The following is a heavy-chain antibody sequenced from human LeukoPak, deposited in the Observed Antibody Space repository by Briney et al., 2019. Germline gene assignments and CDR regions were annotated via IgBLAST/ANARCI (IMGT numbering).Heavy chain of an antibody. V-gene: IGHV3-30*02. J-gene: IGHJ4*02. CDR3: AKDSSWAFDY. D-gene: IGHD6-13*01. CDR1: GFTFSRYG. CDR2: IRKDGSDK. Sequence: PGGSLRLSCGASGFTFSRYGMHWVRQAPGKGLEWVTYIRKDGSDKYYADSVKGRFTISRDSSKNMVYLQMNSLRAEDTAIYYCAKDSSWAFDYWGQGTLVSVSS.